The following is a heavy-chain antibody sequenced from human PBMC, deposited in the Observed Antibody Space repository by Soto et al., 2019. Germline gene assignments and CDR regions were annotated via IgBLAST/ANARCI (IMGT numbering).Heavy chain of an antibody. V-gene: IGHV4-59*02. CDR2: IYYSGST. CDR3: ARAGLGYCSGGSCYAAEYFQH. Sequence: SDTMSPTYTDSGSSACSYYWPCRPRHPRRDPEWIGYIYYSGSTNYNPSLKSRVTISVDTSKNQFSLKLSSVTAADTAVYYCARAGLGYCSGGSCYAAEYFQHWGQGTLVTVS. D-gene: IGHD2-15*01. CDR1: GSSACSYY. J-gene: IGHJ1*01.